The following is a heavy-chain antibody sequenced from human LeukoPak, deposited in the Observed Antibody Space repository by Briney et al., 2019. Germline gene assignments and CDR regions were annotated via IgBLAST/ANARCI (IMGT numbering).Heavy chain of an antibody. V-gene: IGHV3-30*02. CDR3: ANHNWNDLAFDI. CDR2: IWYDGSNK. Sequence: GGSLRLSCAASGFTFSSYGMHWVRQAPGKGLEWVAFIWYDGSNKYYADSVKGRFTISRDNSKNTLYLQMNSLRAEDTAVYYCANHNWNDLAFDIWGQGTMVTVSS. J-gene: IGHJ3*02. CDR1: GFTFSSYG. D-gene: IGHD1-1*01.